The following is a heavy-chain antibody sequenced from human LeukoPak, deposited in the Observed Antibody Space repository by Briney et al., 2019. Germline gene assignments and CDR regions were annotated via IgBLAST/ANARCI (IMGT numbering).Heavy chain of an antibody. Sequence: GGSLTLSCALSGLSLSSYWMQWVRHAPGKGLVWVARISPDGSSALSADSVRGRFTISRDNADNTLYLQLNSLRAEDTAVYYCARVSFCPRCHFDYWGQGTLVTVSS. CDR3: ARVSFCPRCHFDY. V-gene: IGHV3-74*03. CDR2: ISPDGSSA. D-gene: IGHD2-15*01. J-gene: IGHJ4*02. CDR1: GLSLSSYW.